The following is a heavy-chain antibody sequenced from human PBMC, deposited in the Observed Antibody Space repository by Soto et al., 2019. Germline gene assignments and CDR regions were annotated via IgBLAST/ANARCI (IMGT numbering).Heavy chain of an antibody. CDR2: IIPILCIA. D-gene: IGHD3-9*01. CDR1: GGTFSSYT. J-gene: IGHJ6*02. Sequence: QVQLVQSGAEVKKPGSSVKVSCKASGGTFSSYTISWVRQAPGQGLEWMGRIIPILCIANYAQKFQGRVTITADKFTSTAYMKLSSLRSEDTAVYYWSICLAHYDILTGYWADYYYGMDVWGQGTTVTVSS. CDR3: SICLAHYDILTGYWADYYYGMDV. V-gene: IGHV1-69*02.